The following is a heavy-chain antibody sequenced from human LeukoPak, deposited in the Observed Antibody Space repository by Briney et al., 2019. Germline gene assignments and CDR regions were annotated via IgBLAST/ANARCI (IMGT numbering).Heavy chain of an antibody. CDR2: IYSGSST. V-gene: IGHV3-66*02. CDR1: GFTFSSYG. Sequence: GGSLRLSCAAPGFTFSSYGMNWVRQAPGKGLEWVSVIYSGSSTYYADSVKGRFTISRDNSKNTLYLQMNSLRAEDTAVYYCARDGATGYFDYWGQGTLVTVSS. D-gene: IGHD3-9*01. CDR3: ARDGATGYFDY. J-gene: IGHJ4*02.